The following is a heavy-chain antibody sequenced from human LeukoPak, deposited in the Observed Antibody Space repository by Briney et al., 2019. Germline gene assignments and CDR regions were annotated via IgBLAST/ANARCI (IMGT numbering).Heavy chain of an antibody. V-gene: IGHV1-69*05. CDR1: GGTFSSYA. CDR3: ARDRDPITHTAMDMYYYYYYMDV. J-gene: IGHJ6*03. D-gene: IGHD5-18*01. Sequence: ASVKVSCKASGGTFSSYAISWVRQAPGQGLEWMGGIIPIFGTANYAQKFQGRVTITTDESTSTAYMELSSLRSEDTAVYYCARDRDPITHTAMDMYYYYYYMDVWGKGTTVTVSS. CDR2: IIPIFGTA.